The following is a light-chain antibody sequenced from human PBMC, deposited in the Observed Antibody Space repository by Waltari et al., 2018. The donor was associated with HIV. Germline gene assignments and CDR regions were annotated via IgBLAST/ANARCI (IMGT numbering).Light chain of an antibody. CDR1: NIGSKS. CDR3: QVWESTYDPVV. CDR2: DDG. V-gene: IGLV3-21*02. J-gene: IGLJ2*01. Sequence: SYVLTQPPSVSVAPGQTASITCGGNNIGSKSLQWYQQRPGQAPVLVVYDDGDRPSGIPGRFSGSNSGNTATLTITRVEAGDEADYYCQVWESTYDPVVFGGGTKLTVL.